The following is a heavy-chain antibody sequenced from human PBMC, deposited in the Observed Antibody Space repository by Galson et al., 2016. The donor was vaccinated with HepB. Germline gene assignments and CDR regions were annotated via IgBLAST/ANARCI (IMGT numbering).Heavy chain of an antibody. CDR3: ARAVMPGRGMDV. D-gene: IGHD3-10*01. V-gene: IGHV6-1*01. CDR1: GDSVYNNGAA. Sequence: CAISGDSVYNNGAAWVWIRQSPSRGLEWLGRTFYRSTWENHYAGSVKNRITISPDTSRNQFFLHLNSVTPEDTAVYYCARAVMPGRGMDVWGQGTTVTVSS. CDR2: TFYRSTWEN. J-gene: IGHJ6*02.